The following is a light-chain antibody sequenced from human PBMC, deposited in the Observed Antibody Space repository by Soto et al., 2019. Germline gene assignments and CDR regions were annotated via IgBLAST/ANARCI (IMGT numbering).Light chain of an antibody. Sequence: QAVVTQPASVSGSPGQSITISCTGTNSDVGSRNLVSWYQQHPGIAPKLIIYEGSRRPSGISHRFSGSRSGNTASLTISGLRAEDEADYYCCSYANSDSFVFGTGTQLTVL. V-gene: IGLV2-23*01. CDR2: EGS. CDR1: NSDVGSRNL. J-gene: IGLJ1*01. CDR3: CSYANSDSFV.